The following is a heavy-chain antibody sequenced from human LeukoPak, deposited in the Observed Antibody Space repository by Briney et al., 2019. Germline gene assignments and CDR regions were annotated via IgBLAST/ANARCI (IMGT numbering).Heavy chain of an antibody. CDR2: ISHDGNIK. Sequence: GGSLRLSCTASGFTFSSYTMHWVRRAPGKGLEWVAVISHDGNIKYHADSMKDRFTISRDNAKNSLYLQMNSLRAEDTAVYYCAELGITMIGGVWGKGTTVTISS. V-gene: IGHV3-30*04. D-gene: IGHD3-10*02. J-gene: IGHJ6*04. CDR3: AELGITMIGGV. CDR1: GFTFSSYT.